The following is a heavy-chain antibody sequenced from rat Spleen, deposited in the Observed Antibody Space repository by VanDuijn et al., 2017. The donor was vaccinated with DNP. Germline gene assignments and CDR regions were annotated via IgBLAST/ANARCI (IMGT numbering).Heavy chain of an antibody. D-gene: IGHD4-2*01. CDR2: ISYDGSST. J-gene: IGHJ2*01. V-gene: IGHV5-7*01. Sequence: EVQLVESGGGLVQPGRSLKLSCAASGFTFSDYNMAWVRQAPKKGLEWVATISYDGSSTYYRDSVKGRFTISRDNAKSTLYLQMDSLRSEDTATYYCAYGRADYVDYWGQGVMVTVSS. CDR3: AYGRADYVDY. CDR1: GFTFSDYN.